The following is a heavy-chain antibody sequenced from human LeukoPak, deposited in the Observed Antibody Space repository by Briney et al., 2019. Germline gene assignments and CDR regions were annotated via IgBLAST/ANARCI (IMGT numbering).Heavy chain of an antibody. Sequence: GGSLRLSCAASGFTFSRYSINWVRQAPGKGLEWVSSISSSSSYIYYADSVKGRFTISRDNTKNSLYLQMNSLRAEDTAVYYYAREGDYDILTRGEGLNFDYWGQGTLVTVSS. CDR1: GFTFSRYS. CDR2: ISSSSSYI. D-gene: IGHD3-9*01. CDR3: AREGDYDILTRGEGLNFDY. J-gene: IGHJ4*02. V-gene: IGHV3-21*01.